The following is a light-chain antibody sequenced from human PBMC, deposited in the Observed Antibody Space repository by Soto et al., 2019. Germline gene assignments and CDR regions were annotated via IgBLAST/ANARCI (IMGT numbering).Light chain of an antibody. CDR3: QQSHSMPWT. Sequence: SSLSASVVCRVTMTCRTSQRITRYLNWYQQKPGKALRLLIYGSSSLQGGVPSRLSGSGSGTDFTLTISSIQPEDFETYYCQQSHSMPWTFGRGTKVDIK. CDR2: GSS. V-gene: IGKV1-39*01. J-gene: IGKJ1*01. CDR1: QRITRY.